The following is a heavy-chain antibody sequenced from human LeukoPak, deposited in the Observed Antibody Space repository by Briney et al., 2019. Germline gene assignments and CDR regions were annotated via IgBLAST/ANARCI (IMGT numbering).Heavy chain of an antibody. CDR2: INSGSTYT. CDR3: ARVAGERDSDY. V-gene: IGHV3-21*01. D-gene: IGHD7-27*01. J-gene: IGHJ4*02. CDR1: DFTFNKDW. Sequence: GGSLRLSCAASDFTFNKDWMNWVRQAPGKGLEWVSSINSGSTYTYYTESVKGRFTISRDNSKNTLYLQMNSLRAEDTAVYYCARVAGERDSDYWGQGTLVTVSS.